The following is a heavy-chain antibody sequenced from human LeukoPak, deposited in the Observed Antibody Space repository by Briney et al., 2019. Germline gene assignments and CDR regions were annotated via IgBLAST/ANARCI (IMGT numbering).Heavy chain of an antibody. D-gene: IGHD1-26*01. J-gene: IGHJ4*02. CDR1: GYTFTSYY. V-gene: IGHV1-24*01. CDR2: FDPEDGET. CDR3: ATALYSGSYFDY. Sequence: ASVKVSCKASGYTFTSYYMHWVRQAPGKGLEWMGGFDPEDGETIYAQKFQGRVTMTEDTSTDTAYMELSSLRSEDTAVYYCATALYSGSYFDYWGQGTLVTVSS.